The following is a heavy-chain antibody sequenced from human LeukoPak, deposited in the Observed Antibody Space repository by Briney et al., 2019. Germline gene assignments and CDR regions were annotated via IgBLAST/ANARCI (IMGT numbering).Heavy chain of an antibody. V-gene: IGHV3-48*01. CDR3: AREKYGDYVSDY. Sequence: GGSLRLSCAASGFTFSTYAMKWVRQAPGKGLEWISYISSSTNTIYYADSLKGRFTISRDNAKNSLYLQMNTLRAEDTAVYYCAREKYGDYVSDYWGQGTLVTVSS. CDR1: GFTFSTYA. J-gene: IGHJ4*02. CDR2: ISSSTNTI. D-gene: IGHD4-17*01.